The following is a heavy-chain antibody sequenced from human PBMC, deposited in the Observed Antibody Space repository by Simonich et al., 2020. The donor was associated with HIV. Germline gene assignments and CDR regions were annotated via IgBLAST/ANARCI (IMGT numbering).Heavy chain of an antibody. CDR2: IHSGGRT. V-gene: IGHV3-53*04. CDR3: ARARFHWELPAY. J-gene: IGHJ4*02. Sequence: EVQLVESGGGLVQPGGSLRLSCAASGFIVSSNYMSWVRQAPGKGLGWVSVIHSGGRTYYAASVNGRFTISRRKSNNTLYRQMNSLRAEDTAVYYCARARFHWELPAYWGQGTLVTVAS. D-gene: IGHD1-26*01. CDR1: GFIVSSNY.